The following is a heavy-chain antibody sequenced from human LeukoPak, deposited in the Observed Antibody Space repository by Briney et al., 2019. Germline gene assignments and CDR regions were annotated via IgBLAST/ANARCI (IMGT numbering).Heavy chain of an antibody. Sequence: PGGSLRLSCTASGFTFSGYWMHWVRQAPGKGLVWVSRITFDGSDTVYAHSVKGRFTISRDNTKNTLYLQMNSLRAEDTAVYYCAKGPQRRYCSGGSCYSDYWGQGTLVTVSS. CDR1: GFTFSGYW. J-gene: IGHJ4*02. D-gene: IGHD2-15*01. CDR3: AKGPQRRYCSGGSCYSDY. V-gene: IGHV3-74*01. CDR2: ITFDGSDT.